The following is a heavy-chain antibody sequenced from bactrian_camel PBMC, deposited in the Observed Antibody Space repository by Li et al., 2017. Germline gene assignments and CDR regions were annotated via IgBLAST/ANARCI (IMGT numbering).Heavy chain of an antibody. Sequence: VQLVESGGGSVQPGDSLRLSCAASGFAFDVFAMRWIRQPPGKGLEWVSTIQSSGKNTYYADNVKGRFTVSRDNAKSMVYLQLSDLKTEDTGTYYCARGSSLDPLRVSSQGTQVTVS. J-gene: IGHJ4*01. V-gene: IGHV3S40*01. CDR2: IQSSGKNT. CDR1: GFAFDVFA.